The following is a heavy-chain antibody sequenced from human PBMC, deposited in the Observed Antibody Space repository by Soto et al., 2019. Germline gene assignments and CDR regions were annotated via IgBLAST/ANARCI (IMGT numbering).Heavy chain of an antibody. V-gene: IGHV3-13*01. D-gene: IGHD3-3*02. J-gene: IGHJ3*02. CDR2: IGTAGDT. Sequence: EVQLVESGGGLVQPGGSLRLSCAASGFTFSSYDMHWVRQATGKGLEWVSAIGTAGDTYYPGSVRGRFTISRENAKNSLNLKRNSLGPGDTLVYYWQSFSRERPDAFDIWGQGTRSTVSS. CDR3: QSFSRERPDAFDI. CDR1: GFTFSSYD.